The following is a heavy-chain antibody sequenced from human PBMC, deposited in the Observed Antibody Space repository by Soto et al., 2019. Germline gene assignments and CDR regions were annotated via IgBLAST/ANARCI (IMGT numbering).Heavy chain of an antibody. J-gene: IGHJ6*02. CDR3: ARDSRYYYGMDV. CDR2: IYYSGST. Sequence: PSXTLSLTFTVSGGSISSYYWSWIRQPPVKGLEWIVYIYYSGSTNYNPSLKSRVTISVDTSKNQFSLKLSSVTAADTAVYYCARDSRYYYGMDVWGQGTTVTVSS. V-gene: IGHV4-59*01. CDR1: GGSISSYY.